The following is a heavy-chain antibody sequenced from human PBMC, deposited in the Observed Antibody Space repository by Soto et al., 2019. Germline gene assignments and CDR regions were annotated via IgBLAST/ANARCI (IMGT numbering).Heavy chain of an antibody. Sequence: PXGSLIVSWASSGLTFSSYIMNFVLQAPGKGLEWVSSISSSNSYIYYADSVKGRFTISRDNAKNSLYLQVNSLRAEDTAVYYCARDRGITYYDILNGLVSLGMDVWGQGTTVTVSS. D-gene: IGHD3-9*01. J-gene: IGHJ6*02. CDR2: ISSSNSYI. CDR3: ARDRGITYYDILNGLVSLGMDV. V-gene: IGHV3-21*01. CDR1: GLTFSSYI.